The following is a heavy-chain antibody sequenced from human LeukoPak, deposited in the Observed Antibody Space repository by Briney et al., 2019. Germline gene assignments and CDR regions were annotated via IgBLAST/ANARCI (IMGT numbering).Heavy chain of an antibody. CDR1: GFTFSSYA. J-gene: IGHJ4*02. Sequence: GGSLRLSCAASGFTFSSYAMSWVRQAPGKGLDWVSAISGSGGSTYYADSVKGRFTISRDNSKNTLYLQMNSLRAEDTAVYYCASYYDSSGYLNDFDYWGQGTLVTVSS. V-gene: IGHV3-23*01. D-gene: IGHD3-22*01. CDR2: ISGSGGST. CDR3: ASYYDSSGYLNDFDY.